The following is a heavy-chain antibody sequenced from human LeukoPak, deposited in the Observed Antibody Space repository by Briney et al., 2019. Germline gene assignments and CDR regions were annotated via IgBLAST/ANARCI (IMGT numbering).Heavy chain of an antibody. CDR2: ISSGSHYI. CDR1: GFAFSSYT. J-gene: IGHJ5*02. D-gene: IGHD4-23*01. Sequence: GGSLRLSCVASGFAFSSYTMNWVRQAPGRGLEWVSSISSGSHYIDYADSVRGRFTISRDNAENSLHLHMSSLRAEDTAVYYCATPPLVTWFDPWGQGTLVTVSS. CDR3: ATPPLVTWFDP. V-gene: IGHV3-21*01.